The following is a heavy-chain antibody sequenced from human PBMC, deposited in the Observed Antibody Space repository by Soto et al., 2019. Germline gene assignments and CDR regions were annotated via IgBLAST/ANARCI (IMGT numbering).Heavy chain of an antibody. CDR3: ASFSTAAGTRSFDY. CDR2: IYHSGST. D-gene: IGHD6-13*01. V-gene: IGHV4-4*02. J-gene: IGHJ4*02. CDR1: GGSISSSNW. Sequence: QVQLQESGPGLVKPSGTLSLTCAVSGGSISSSNWWSWVRQPPGKGLEWIGEIYHSGSTNYNPSLKIRVTISVDKSKNQFPLKLSSVTAADTAVYYCASFSTAAGTRSFDYWGQGTLVTVSS.